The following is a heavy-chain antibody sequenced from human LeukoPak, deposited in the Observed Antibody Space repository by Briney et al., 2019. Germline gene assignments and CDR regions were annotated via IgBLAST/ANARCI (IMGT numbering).Heavy chain of an antibody. CDR1: GGSISGYS. J-gene: IGHJ3*02. CDR2: IYYSGST. V-gene: IGHV4-59*01. CDR3: ARDRSGYLGAFDI. Sequence: SETLSLTCTVSGGSISGYSWTWIRQPPGKGLEWIGYIYYSGSTNYNPSLKSRVTISVDTSKNQFSLKLSSVTAADTAVYYCARDRSGYLGAFDIWGQGTMVTVSS. D-gene: IGHD5-12*01.